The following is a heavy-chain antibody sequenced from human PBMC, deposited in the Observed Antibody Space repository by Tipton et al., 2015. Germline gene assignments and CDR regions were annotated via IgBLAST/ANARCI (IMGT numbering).Heavy chain of an antibody. CDR2: IYHSGST. CDR3: ARFRFQNQFEIDH. CDR1: GGSISSSSYY. D-gene: IGHD3-3*01. J-gene: IGHJ4*02. Sequence: TLSLTCTVSGGSISSSSYYWGWIRQPPGKGLEWIGSIYHSGSTTYNPSLKSRVTISVDKSKNQFSLKVTSVTAADTAVYFCARFRFQNQFEIDHWGQGTLVTVSS. V-gene: IGHV4-39*07.